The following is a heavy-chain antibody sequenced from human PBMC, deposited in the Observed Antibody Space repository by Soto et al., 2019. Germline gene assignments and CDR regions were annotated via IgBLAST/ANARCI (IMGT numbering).Heavy chain of an antibody. J-gene: IGHJ6*02. CDR1: GYTFTSYD. CDR3: ARDHSSGWYGPYYYYGMDV. D-gene: IGHD6-19*01. Sequence: QVQLVQSGAEVKKPGASVKVSCKASGYTFTSYDINWVLQATGQGLEWIGWLNPNSGNTGYAQKFQGRVTMTRNTSISTAYMELSSLRSEDTAVYYCARDHSSGWYGPYYYYGMDVWGQETTVTVSS. V-gene: IGHV1-8*01. CDR2: LNPNSGNT.